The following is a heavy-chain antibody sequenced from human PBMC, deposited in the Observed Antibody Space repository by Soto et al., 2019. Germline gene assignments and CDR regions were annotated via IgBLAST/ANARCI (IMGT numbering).Heavy chain of an antibody. J-gene: IGHJ4*02. CDR2: IVVGSGNT. V-gene: IGHV1-58*02. CDR1: GYTFTSYD. CDR3: AADRTSGAHRFSGGGDY. Sequence: ASVKVSCKASGYTFTSYDINWVRQATGQRLEWIGWIVVGSGNTNYAQKFQERVTITRDMSTSTAYMELSSLRSEDTAVYYCAADRTSGAHRFSGGGDYWGQGTLVTVSS. D-gene: IGHD3-16*02.